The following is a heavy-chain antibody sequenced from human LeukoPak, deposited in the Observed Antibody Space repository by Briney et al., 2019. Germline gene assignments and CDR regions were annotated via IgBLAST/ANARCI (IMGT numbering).Heavy chain of an antibody. J-gene: IGHJ4*02. CDR3: ARTQTTWGRFDY. V-gene: IGHV3-33*01. Sequence: GGSLRLSCAASGFAFSNYGMHWVRQAPGKGLEWVAFIWYDGSNKYYADSVKGRFTISRDNSKNTLYLQMNSLRAEDTAVYYCARTQTTWGRFDYWGQGTLVTVSA. D-gene: IGHD4-17*01. CDR2: IWYDGSNK. CDR1: GFAFSNYG.